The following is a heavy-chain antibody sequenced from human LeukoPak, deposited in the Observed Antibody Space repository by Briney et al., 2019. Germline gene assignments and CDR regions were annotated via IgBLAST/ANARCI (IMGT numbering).Heavy chain of an antibody. CDR2: IIPVFGTA. J-gene: IGHJ4*02. Sequence: SVKVSCKASGGTFSSYAISWVRQAPGQGLEWMGGIIPVFGTANYAQKFQGRVTITADKSTSTAYMELSSLRSEDTAVYYCATATYYDILTGYYNVNYFDYWGQGTLVTVSS. V-gene: IGHV1-69*06. CDR1: GGTFSSYA. CDR3: ATATYYDILTGYYNVNYFDY. D-gene: IGHD3-9*01.